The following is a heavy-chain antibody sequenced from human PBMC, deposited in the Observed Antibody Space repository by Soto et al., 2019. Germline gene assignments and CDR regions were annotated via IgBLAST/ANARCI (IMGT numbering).Heavy chain of an antibody. CDR1: GYSFVNHW. V-gene: IGHV5-51*01. Sequence: GESLKISCKASGYSFVNHWIAWVRQRPGEGLGWMAIINPADSDIRYSPSFQGQVTVSVDKSINTAYLQWSSLKASDTATYYCTRPQSSGWYDSWGQGTLVNV. D-gene: IGHD6-19*01. CDR3: TRPQSSGWYDS. CDR2: INPADSDI. J-gene: IGHJ5*01.